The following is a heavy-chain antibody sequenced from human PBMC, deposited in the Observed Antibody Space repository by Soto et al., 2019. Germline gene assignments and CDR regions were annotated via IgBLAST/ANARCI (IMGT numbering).Heavy chain of an antibody. CDR3: ARVLYDSSGYYRDLYNWFDP. CDR2: IYSGGST. J-gene: IGHJ5*02. CDR1: GFTVSSNY. Sequence: GGSLRLSCAASGFTVSSNYMSWVRQAPGKGLEWVSVIYSGGSTYHADSVKGRFTISRDNSKNTLYLQMNSLRAEDTAVYYCARVLYDSSGYYRDLYNWFDPWGQGTLVTV. D-gene: IGHD3-22*01. V-gene: IGHV3-53*01.